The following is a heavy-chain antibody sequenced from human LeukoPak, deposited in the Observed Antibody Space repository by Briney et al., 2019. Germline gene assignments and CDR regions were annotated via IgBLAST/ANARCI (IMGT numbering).Heavy chain of an antibody. CDR3: AKDTGFDFWSGYYFGY. D-gene: IGHD3-3*01. Sequence: TGGSLRLSCAASGFTFSSYAMSWVRQAPGKGLEWVSAISGSGGSTYYADSVKGRFTISRDNSKNTLYLQMNSLRAEDTAVYYCAKDTGFDFWSGYYFGYWGQGTLVTVSS. CDR2: ISGSGGST. CDR1: GFTFSSYA. V-gene: IGHV3-23*01. J-gene: IGHJ4*02.